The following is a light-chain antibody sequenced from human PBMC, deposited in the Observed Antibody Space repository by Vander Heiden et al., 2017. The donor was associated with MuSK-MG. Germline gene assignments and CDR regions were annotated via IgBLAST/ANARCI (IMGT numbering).Light chain of an antibody. CDR3: HGRDATGVT. V-gene: IGKV1-39*01. CDR2: AVS. CDR1: QSISSY. Sequence: IQITQSPSSLSASVGDRVTITCPASQSISSYLNSYQYNPWKAPKLLIYAVSSLQSGVPSTSRGSGSASAFTLSISRLLLENFATYYCHGRDATGVTFGQGTKVEIK. J-gene: IGKJ1*01.